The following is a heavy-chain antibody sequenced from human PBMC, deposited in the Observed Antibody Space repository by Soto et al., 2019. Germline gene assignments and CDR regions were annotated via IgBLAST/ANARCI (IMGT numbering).Heavy chain of an antibody. D-gene: IGHD4-17*01. CDR3: AREYGDPLYFDY. Sequence: ASVTVSCKASGYTFTSYYMHWVRQAPGQGLEWMGIINPSGGSTSYAQKFQGRVTMTRDTSTSTVYMELSSLRSEDTAVYYCAREYGDPLYFDYWGQGTLVTVSS. V-gene: IGHV1-46*03. CDR2: INPSGGST. CDR1: GYTFTSYY. J-gene: IGHJ4*02.